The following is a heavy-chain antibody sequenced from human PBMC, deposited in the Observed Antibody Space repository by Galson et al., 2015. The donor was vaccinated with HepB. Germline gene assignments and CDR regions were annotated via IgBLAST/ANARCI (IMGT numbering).Heavy chain of an antibody. Sequence: SVKVSCKASGYTFTSYGISWVRQAPGQGLEWMGWISGYNGNTNFAQKLQGRVTMTTDTSTGTAYMELRSLRSDDTAVYYCARVNGDSYYFGYWGQGTLVTVSS. J-gene: IGHJ4*02. CDR1: GYTFTSYG. V-gene: IGHV1-18*04. CDR2: ISGYNGNT. D-gene: IGHD4-17*01. CDR3: ARVNGDSYYFGY.